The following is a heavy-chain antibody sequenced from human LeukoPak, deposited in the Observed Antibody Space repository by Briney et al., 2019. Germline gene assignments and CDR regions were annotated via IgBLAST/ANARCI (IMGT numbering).Heavy chain of an antibody. J-gene: IGHJ4*02. CDR1: GLTFTRYA. D-gene: IGHD6-19*01. V-gene: IGHV3-23*01. CDR2: ISSSGGVT. CDR3: AKVGGGYSSGPPADY. Sequence: PGGSLRLSCATSGLTFTRYAMSWVRQAPGKGLEWVSGISSSGGVTYSADSVKGRFTISRDNSKNTLYLQMNSLRAEDTAVYYCAKVGGGYSSGPPADYWGQGTLVTVSS.